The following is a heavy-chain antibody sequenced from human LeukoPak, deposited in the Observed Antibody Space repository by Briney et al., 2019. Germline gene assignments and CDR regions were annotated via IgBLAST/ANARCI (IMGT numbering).Heavy chain of an antibody. J-gene: IGHJ4*02. V-gene: IGHV3-21*01. Sequence: GGSLRLSCAASGFTFSSYSMNWVRQAPGKGLEWVSSISSSSSYMYYADSVKGRFTISRDNAKNSLYLQMNSLRAEDTAVYYCAKLQGELLDFDYWGQGTLVTVSS. CDR3: AKLQGELLDFDY. D-gene: IGHD1-26*01. CDR2: ISSSSSYM. CDR1: GFTFSSYS.